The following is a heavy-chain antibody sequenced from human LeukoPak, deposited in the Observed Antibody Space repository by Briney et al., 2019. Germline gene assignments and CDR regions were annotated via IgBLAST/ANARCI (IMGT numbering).Heavy chain of an antibody. D-gene: IGHD3-3*01. CDR2: IYHSGST. J-gene: IGHJ4*02. Sequence: PSETLSLTCTVSGYSISSCYYWGWIRQPPGKGLEWIGSIYHSGSTYYNQSLKSRVTISVDTSKNQFSLKLSSVTAADTAVYYCARVRTIFGVVIISPRVDYWGQGTLVTVSS. V-gene: IGHV4-38-2*02. CDR3: ARVRTIFGVVIISPRVDY. CDR1: GYSISSCYY.